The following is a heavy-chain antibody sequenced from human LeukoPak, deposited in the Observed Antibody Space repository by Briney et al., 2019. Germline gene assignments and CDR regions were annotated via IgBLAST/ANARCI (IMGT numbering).Heavy chain of an antibody. CDR2: ISSSGSTI. Sequence: GGSLRLSCAASGFTFSSYEMNWVRQAPGKGLEWVSYISSSGSTIYYADSVKGRFTISRDNAKNSLYLQMNSLRAEDTAVYYCAMLGWGVVVPADCYYYYGMDVWGQGTTVTVSS. D-gene: IGHD2-2*01. CDR1: GFTFSSYE. J-gene: IGHJ6*02. CDR3: AMLGWGVVVPADCYYYYGMDV. V-gene: IGHV3-48*03.